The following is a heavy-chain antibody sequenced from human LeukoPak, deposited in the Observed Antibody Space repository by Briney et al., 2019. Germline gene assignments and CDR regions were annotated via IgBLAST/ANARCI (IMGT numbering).Heavy chain of an antibody. J-gene: IGHJ4*02. D-gene: IGHD6-13*01. Sequence: GGSLRLSCAASGFTFSSYGMHWVRQAPGKGLEWVAFIRYDGSNKYYADSVKGRFTISRDNSKNTLYLQMNSLRAEDTAVYYCARVGSPLTEQLLDYWGQGTLVTVSS. CDR1: GFTFSSYG. CDR2: IRYDGSNK. CDR3: ARVGSPLTEQLLDY. V-gene: IGHV3-30*02.